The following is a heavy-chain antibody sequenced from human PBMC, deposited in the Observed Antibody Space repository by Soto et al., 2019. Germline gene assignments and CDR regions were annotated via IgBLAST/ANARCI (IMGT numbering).Heavy chain of an antibody. CDR3: ARGLEFYGMDV. J-gene: IGHJ6*02. CDR1: GGSITSEGYY. Sequence: SETLSLTCTVSGGSITSEGYYWSWIRQLPGKGLEWIGCVFHVGHTYYNPSLGSRVIISLDTSKNQFSLKLISVTAADTAVYYCARGLEFYGMDVWGQGTTVTVSS. CDR2: VFHVGHT. D-gene: IGHD3-16*01. V-gene: IGHV4-39*07.